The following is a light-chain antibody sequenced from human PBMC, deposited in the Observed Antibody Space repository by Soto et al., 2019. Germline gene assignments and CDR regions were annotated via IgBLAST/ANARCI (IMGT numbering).Light chain of an antibody. Sequence: QSALTQPASVSGSPGQSITLSCTGTSSDIGGYDFVSWYQRYPSKAPKLIIYDVNNRPSGVSNRFSGSKSGNTASLTISGLQAEDEADYYCTSYASSSTLVVFGGGTKVTVL. V-gene: IGLV2-14*01. CDR1: SSDIGGYDF. J-gene: IGLJ2*01. CDR3: TSYASSSTLVV. CDR2: DVN.